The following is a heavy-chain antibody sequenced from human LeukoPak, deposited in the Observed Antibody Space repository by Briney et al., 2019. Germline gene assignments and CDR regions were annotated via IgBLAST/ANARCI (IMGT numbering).Heavy chain of an antibody. CDR2: INHSGST. V-gene: IGHV4-39*07. CDR3: ARGRYDFWSGYYPKTTSGAFDI. Sequence: SETLSLTCTVSGGSISSSSYYWGWIRQPPGKGLEWIGEINHSGSTNYNPSLKSRVTISVDTSKNQFSLKLSSVTAADTAVYYCARGRYDFWSGYYPKTTSGAFDIWGQGTMVTVSS. J-gene: IGHJ3*02. D-gene: IGHD3-3*01. CDR1: GGSISSSSYY.